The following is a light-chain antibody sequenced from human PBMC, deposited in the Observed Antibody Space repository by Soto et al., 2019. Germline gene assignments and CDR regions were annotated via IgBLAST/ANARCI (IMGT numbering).Light chain of an antibody. V-gene: IGKV1-39*01. CDR2: AAS. J-gene: IGKJ5*01. CDR1: QSISSY. Sequence: DIQMTQSPSSLSASVGDRVTITCRASQSISSYLNWYQQKPRKAPKLLIYAASSLQSGVPSMFSGSGSGTDFTLTISSLQPEDFATYYCQQSYSTSITFGQGTRLEIK. CDR3: QQSYSTSIT.